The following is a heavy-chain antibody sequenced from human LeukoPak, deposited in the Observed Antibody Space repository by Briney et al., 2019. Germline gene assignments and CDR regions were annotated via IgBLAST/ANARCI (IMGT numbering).Heavy chain of an antibody. Sequence: PGGSLRLSCAASRFTFTNYAMSWVRQAPRKGLEWVSGISGGGDSTYYADSVKGRFTISRDNAKNTLYLQMNSLRAEDTAVYYCARARYCSSSSCYIDYWGQGTLVTVS. CDR3: ARARYCSSSSCYIDY. V-gene: IGHV3-23*01. CDR2: ISGGGDST. D-gene: IGHD2-2*02. J-gene: IGHJ4*02. CDR1: RFTFTNYA.